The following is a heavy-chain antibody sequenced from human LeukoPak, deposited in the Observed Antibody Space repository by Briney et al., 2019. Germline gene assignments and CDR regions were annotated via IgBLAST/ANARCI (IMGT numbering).Heavy chain of an antibody. J-gene: IGHJ4*02. Sequence: GSLRLSCAASGFTFSSYAMSWVRQAPGQGLEWVSAISGSGGSTYSADSVKGRFTISRDNSKNTLYLQMSSLRAEDTAVYYCAKSLVRGVMAYYFDYWGQGTLVTVSS. CDR2: ISGSGGST. CDR1: GFTFSSYA. D-gene: IGHD3-10*01. V-gene: IGHV3-23*01. CDR3: AKSLVRGVMAYYFDY.